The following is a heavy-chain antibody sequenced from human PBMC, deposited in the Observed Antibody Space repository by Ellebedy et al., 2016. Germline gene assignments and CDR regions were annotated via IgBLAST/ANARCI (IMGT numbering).Heavy chain of an antibody. V-gene: IGHV3-9*01. CDR2: ISWNSGSI. CDR3: AKAPVYSSGYYFDY. J-gene: IGHJ4*02. D-gene: IGHD3-22*01. CDR1: GFTFNDYA. Sequence: GGSLRLSXAASGFTFNDYAMHWVRQAPGKGLEWVSGISWNSGSIGYADSVKGRFTISRDNAKNSLYLQMNSLRAEDTALYYCAKAPVYSSGYYFDYWGQGTLVTVSS.